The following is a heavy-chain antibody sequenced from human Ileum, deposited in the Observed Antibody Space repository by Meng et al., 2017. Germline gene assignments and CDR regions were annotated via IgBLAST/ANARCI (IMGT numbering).Heavy chain of an antibody. CDR1: GGSVSTSDYQ. J-gene: IGHJ4*02. CDR2: AGT. V-gene: IGHV4-61*08. CDR3: ARDHWGSLDY. D-gene: IGHD7-27*01. Sequence: QVQLQESGPGLVRPSETLSLICTVSGGSVSTSDYQWGWIRQPPGKGLEWIGYAGTNYNPSLKSRVTISVDTSKRQFSLKLTSVTAADTAVYYCARDHWGSLDYWGQGILVTVPS.